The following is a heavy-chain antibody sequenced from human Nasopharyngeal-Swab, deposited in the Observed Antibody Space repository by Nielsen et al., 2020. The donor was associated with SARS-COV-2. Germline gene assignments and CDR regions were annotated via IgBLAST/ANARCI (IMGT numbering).Heavy chain of an antibody. V-gene: IGHV3-9*01. Sequence: VGQAAGKRRDLVSGISWNSGSIGYADSVKGRFTISRDNAKNSLYLQMNSLRAEDTALYYCAKAERAGLRLGELSYNLGYWGQGTLVTVSS. J-gene: IGHJ4*02. CDR2: ISWNSGSI. D-gene: IGHD3-16*02. CDR3: AKAERAGLRLGELSYNLGY.